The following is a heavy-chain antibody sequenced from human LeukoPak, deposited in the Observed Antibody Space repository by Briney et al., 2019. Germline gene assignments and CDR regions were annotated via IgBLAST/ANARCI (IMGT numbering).Heavy chain of an antibody. V-gene: IGHV4-38-2*01. CDR1: GYSISSGYY. CDR3: ARQSRYYDSSGYYDPWGAFDI. D-gene: IGHD3-22*01. Sequence: PSETLSLTCAVSGYSISSGYYWVWIRQPPGKGLEWIGSIYHSGSTYYNPSLKRRVTISVDTSKNQFSLKLSSVTAADTAVYYCARQSRYYDSSGYYDPWGAFDIWGQGTMVTVSS. J-gene: IGHJ3*02. CDR2: IYHSGST.